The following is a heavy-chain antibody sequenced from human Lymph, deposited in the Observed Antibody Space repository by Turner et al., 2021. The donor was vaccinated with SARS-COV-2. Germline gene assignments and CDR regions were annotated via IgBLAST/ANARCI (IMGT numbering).Heavy chain of an antibody. Sequence: QVQLVQSGAEVTKPGASVKVSCKVSGYTLTEVSMHWVRQAPGKGLEWMGGVDPEDGETIYAQKFQGRVTMTEDTSTDTAYMELSSLRSEDTAVYYCATGPYDFWSGPSPGYYGMDVWGQGTTVTVSS. CDR3: ATGPYDFWSGPSPGYYGMDV. CDR1: GYTLTEVS. CDR2: VDPEDGET. D-gene: IGHD3-3*01. J-gene: IGHJ6*02. V-gene: IGHV1-24*01.